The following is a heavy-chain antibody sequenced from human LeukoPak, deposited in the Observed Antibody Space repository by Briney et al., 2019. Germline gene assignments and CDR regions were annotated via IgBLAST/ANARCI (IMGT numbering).Heavy chain of an antibody. CDR3: ARPTRYNWTYDAFDI. V-gene: IGHV1-2*02. CDR1: GYTFTGYY. D-gene: IGHD1-7*01. CDR2: INPNTGDT. J-gene: IGHJ3*02. Sequence: ASVKVSCKASGYTFTGYYIHWVRQGPGQGPEWMGWINPNTGDTNYAQKFQGRVTMTRDTAINTAYMDLSTLRSDDTAVYYCARPTRYNWTYDAFDIWGQGTMVTVSS.